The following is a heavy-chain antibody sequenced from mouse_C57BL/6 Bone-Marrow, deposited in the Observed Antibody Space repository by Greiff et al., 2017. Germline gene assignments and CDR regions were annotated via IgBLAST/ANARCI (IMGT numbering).Heavy chain of an antibody. V-gene: IGHV14-4*01. D-gene: IGHD2-3*01. Sequence: VQLQQSGAELVRPGASVKLSCTASGFNIKDDYMHWVKQRPEQGLEWIGWIDPANGDTEYASKFQGKAPITADTSSNSADLQLSSLTSEDTAVYYCTTDGYWGQGTTLTVSS. CDR3: TTDGY. J-gene: IGHJ2*01. CDR2: IDPANGDT. CDR1: GFNIKDDY.